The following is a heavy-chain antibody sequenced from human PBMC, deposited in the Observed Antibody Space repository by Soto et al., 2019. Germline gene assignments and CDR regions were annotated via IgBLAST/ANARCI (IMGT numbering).Heavy chain of an antibody. J-gene: IGHJ6*02. V-gene: IGHV1-3*01. CDR2: INGGTGQT. D-gene: IGHD1-1*01. CDR1: GYTFTTHA. CDR3: ARWKGMEENYFYYGLDI. Sequence: VASVKVSCKASGYTFTTHAMHWVRQAPGQSLEWMGWINGGTGQTKHSQRFQGRVNITRDTSASTAYMELGRLRSEDTAVYYCARWKGMEENYFYYGLDIWGQGTTVTVSS.